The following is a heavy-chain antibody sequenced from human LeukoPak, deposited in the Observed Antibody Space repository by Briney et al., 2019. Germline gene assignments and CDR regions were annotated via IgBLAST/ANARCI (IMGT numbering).Heavy chain of an antibody. Sequence: SVKVSCKASGFTFTSSAVQWVRQARGQRLEWIGWIVVGSGNTNYAQKFQERVTITRDMSTGTAYMELSSLRSEDTAVYYCAVSNYYGSGTLDYWGQGTLLTVSS. D-gene: IGHD3-10*01. V-gene: IGHV1-58*01. CDR3: AVSNYYGSGTLDY. J-gene: IGHJ4*02. CDR1: GFTFTSSA. CDR2: IVVGSGNT.